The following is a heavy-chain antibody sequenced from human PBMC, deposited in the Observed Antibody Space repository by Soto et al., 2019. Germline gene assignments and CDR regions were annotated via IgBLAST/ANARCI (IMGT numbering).Heavy chain of an antibody. CDR1: GGSFSGYY. CDR2: INHSGST. Sequence: PSETLSLTCAVYGGSFSGYYWSWIRQPPGKGLEWIGEINHSGSTNYNPSLKSRVTISVDTSKNQFSLKLSSVTAADTAVYYCARAGVVATIRSRFDPWGQGTLVTSPQ. J-gene: IGHJ5*02. CDR3: ARAGVVATIRSRFDP. D-gene: IGHD5-12*01. V-gene: IGHV4-34*01.